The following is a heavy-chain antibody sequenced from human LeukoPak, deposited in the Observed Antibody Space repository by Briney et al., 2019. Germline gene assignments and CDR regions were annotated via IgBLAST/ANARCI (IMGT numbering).Heavy chain of an antibody. CDR3: ARDLRYCSGGSCSS. CDR1: GYTFTGYY. J-gene: IGHJ5*02. D-gene: IGHD2-15*01. CDR2: INPNSGGT. Sequence: ASVKVPCKASGYTFTGYYMHWVRQAPGQGLEWMGWINPNSGGTTYAQKFQGRVTMTRDTSISTAYMELSRLRSDDTAVYYCARDLRYCSGGSCSSWGQGTLVTVSS. V-gene: IGHV1-2*02.